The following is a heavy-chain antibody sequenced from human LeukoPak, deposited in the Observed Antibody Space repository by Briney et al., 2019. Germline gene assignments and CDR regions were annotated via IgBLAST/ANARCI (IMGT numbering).Heavy chain of an antibody. D-gene: IGHD1-1*01. CDR2: IAYDGNNT. V-gene: IGHV3-30*18. CDR1: GFIFSDYG. J-gene: IGHJ6*04. CDR3: AKTGMLRRVGYLDV. Sequence: GGSLRLSCVASGFIFSDYGIPWVRQAPGKGLEWVAVIAYDGNNTYYGASVRGRFTISRDNSKKMVYLEMNSLRVEDTAVYYCAKTGMLRRVGYLDVWGKGTAVIVSS.